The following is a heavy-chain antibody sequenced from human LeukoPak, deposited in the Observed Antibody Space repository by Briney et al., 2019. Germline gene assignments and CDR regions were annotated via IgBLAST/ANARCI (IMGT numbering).Heavy chain of an antibody. Sequence: SQTLSLTCAISGDSFSGNSAAWNWIRQSPSRGLEWLGRTYYRSKWYNDYAVSVKSRLTINPDTSKNQFSLQLNSVTPEDTAVYYCARSRYCSGGSCLAQYFQHWGQGTLVTVSS. CDR1: GDSFSGNSAA. CDR3: ARSRYCSGGSCLAQYFQH. D-gene: IGHD2-15*01. V-gene: IGHV6-1*01. CDR2: TYYRSKWYN. J-gene: IGHJ1*01.